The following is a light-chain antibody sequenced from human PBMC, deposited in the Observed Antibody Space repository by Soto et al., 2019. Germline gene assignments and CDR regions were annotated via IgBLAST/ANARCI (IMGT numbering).Light chain of an antibody. CDR3: QQYNNWLIT. Sequence: EIVMTQSPATLSVSPGERATLSCRASQSVSGNLAWYQQKPGQAPRLLIYGASTRATGIPARFSGSGSGTEFTLTISSLQSGDFAVYYCQQYNNWLITFGQGTRLEIK. V-gene: IGKV3-15*01. CDR1: QSVSGN. CDR2: GAS. J-gene: IGKJ5*01.